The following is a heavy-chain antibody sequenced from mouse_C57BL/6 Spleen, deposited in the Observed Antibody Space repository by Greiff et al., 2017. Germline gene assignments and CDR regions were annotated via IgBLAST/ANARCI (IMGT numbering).Heavy chain of an antibody. Sequence: QVQLQQSGAELARPGASVKLSCKASGYTFTSYGISWVKQRTGQGLEWIGEIYPRSGNTYSNEKFKGKATLTADKSSSTAYMELRSLTSDDSAVYFCSIYYSGSSYPWFAYWGQGTLVTVSA. CDR1: GYTFTSYG. V-gene: IGHV1-81*01. CDR3: SIYYSGSSYPWFAY. D-gene: IGHD1-1*01. J-gene: IGHJ3*01. CDR2: IYPRSGNT.